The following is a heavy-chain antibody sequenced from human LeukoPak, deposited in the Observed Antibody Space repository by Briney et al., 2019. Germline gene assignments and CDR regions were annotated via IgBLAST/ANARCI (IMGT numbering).Heavy chain of an antibody. Sequence: ASVKVSCKASGYTFTGYYMHWVRQAPGQGLEWMGWINPNSGGTNYAQKFQGRVTMTRDTPISTAYMELSRLRSDDTAVYYCARPEQSTDYYYDSSGYSPDYYYMDVWGKGTTVTVSS. J-gene: IGHJ6*03. CDR1: GYTFTGYY. V-gene: IGHV1-2*02. CDR3: ARPEQSTDYYYDSSGYSPDYYYMDV. CDR2: INPNSGGT. D-gene: IGHD3-22*01.